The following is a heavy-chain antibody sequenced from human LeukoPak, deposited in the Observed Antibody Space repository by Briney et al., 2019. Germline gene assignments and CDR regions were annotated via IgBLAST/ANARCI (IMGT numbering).Heavy chain of an antibody. J-gene: IGHJ2*01. Sequence: PGGSLRLSCAASGFTFSSYWMSWVRQAPGKGLEWVANVKQDASEKYYVDSLRGRFTISRDNAKNSLYLQMNSLRAEDTAVYYCARAGGSSGWDYWYFDLWGRGTLVTVSS. D-gene: IGHD6-19*01. V-gene: IGHV3-7*01. CDR2: VKQDASEK. CDR1: GFTFSSYW. CDR3: ARAGGSSGWDYWYFDL.